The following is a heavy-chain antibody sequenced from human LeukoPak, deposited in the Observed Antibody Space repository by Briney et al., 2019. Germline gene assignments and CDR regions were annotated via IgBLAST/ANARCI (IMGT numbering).Heavy chain of an antibody. CDR2: IWYDGSNK. V-gene: IGHV3-33*01. J-gene: IGHJ4*02. CDR1: GFTFSSYG. CDR3: ARDGSVDYDSSGYYLDY. Sequence: GGSLRLSCAASGFTFSSYGMHWVRQAPGKGLEWVAVIWYDGSNKYYTDSVKGRFTISRDNSKNTLYLQMNSLRAEDTAVYYCARDGSVDYDSSGYYLDYWGQGTLVTVSS. D-gene: IGHD3-22*01.